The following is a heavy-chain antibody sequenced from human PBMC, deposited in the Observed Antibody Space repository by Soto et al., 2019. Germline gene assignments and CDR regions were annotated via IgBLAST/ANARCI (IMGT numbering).Heavy chain of an antibody. D-gene: IGHD3-3*01. CDR3: ARSEKDHYDFWSGYYSNWFDP. CDR1: GGSISSYY. Sequence: QVQLQESGPGLVKPSETLSLTCTVSGGSISSYYWSWIRQPPGKGLEWIGYIYYSGSTNYNPSLKSRVTISVDTSKNQFSLKLSSVTAADTAVYYCARSEKDHYDFWSGYYSNWFDPWGQGTLVTVSS. CDR2: IYYSGST. V-gene: IGHV4-59*01. J-gene: IGHJ5*02.